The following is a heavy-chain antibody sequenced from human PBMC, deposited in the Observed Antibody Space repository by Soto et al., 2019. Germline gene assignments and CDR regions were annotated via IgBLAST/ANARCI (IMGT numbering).Heavy chain of an antibody. Sequence: SETLSLTCTVSGGSISSYYWSWIRQPPGKGLEWIGYIYYSGSTNYNPSLKSRVTISVDTSKNQFSLKLSSVTAADTAVYYCARALTYGQGYYYYGMYVWGQGSSVTVAS. CDR1: GGSISSYY. D-gene: IGHD3-16*01. J-gene: IGHJ6*02. CDR3: ARALTYGQGYYYYGMYV. CDR2: IYYSGST. V-gene: IGHV4-59*08.